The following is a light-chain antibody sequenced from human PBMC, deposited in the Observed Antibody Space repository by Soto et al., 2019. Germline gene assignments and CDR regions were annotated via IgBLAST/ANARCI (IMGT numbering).Light chain of an antibody. CDR2: SAS. CDR1: QSVSSK. V-gene: IGKV3-15*01. Sequence: ETVMAQSPATLSVSPGETATLSCRASQSVSSKLAWYQQKRGQAPRLLIYSASTRATGIPARFSGSGSGTEFTLTISSLQSEDFAVYYCQQYNNWPPITFGQGTRLENK. CDR3: QQYNNWPPIT. J-gene: IGKJ5*01.